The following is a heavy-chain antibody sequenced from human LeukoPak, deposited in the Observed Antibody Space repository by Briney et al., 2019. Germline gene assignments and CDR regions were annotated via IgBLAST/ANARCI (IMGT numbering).Heavy chain of an antibody. V-gene: IGHV1-2*02. J-gene: IGHJ4*02. CDR1: GYTFTDSY. CDR3: ASDGRHCGGDCYSFDS. CDR2: SKLKSGDA. D-gene: IGHD2-21*02. Sequence: ASVKVSCKAAGYTFTDSYMHCVGPAPGQGLEYFSWSKLKSGDAQYAQQFQGRVSMTRDTSISTAYMDLGSLRSDDTAVYYCASDGRHCGGDCYSFDSWGQGPLVTVSS.